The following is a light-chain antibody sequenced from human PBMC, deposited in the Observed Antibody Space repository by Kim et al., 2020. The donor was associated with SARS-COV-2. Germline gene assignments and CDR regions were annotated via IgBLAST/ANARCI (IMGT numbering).Light chain of an antibody. J-gene: IGLJ3*02. CDR1: SLSTYY. CDR3: SSRDSSGNQWV. Sequence: SSELTQDPAVSVALGQTVRISCHGDSLSTYYANWYQQKTGQAPELVIYGKDNRPSGIPDRFSGSHSGNTASLTVTGAQAEDEADYYCSSRDSSGNQWVFGGGTQLTVL. CDR2: GKD. V-gene: IGLV3-19*01.